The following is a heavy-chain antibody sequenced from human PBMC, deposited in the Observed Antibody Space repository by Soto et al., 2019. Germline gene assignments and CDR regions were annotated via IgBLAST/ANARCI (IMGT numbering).Heavy chain of an antibody. CDR2: INHSGST. J-gene: IGHJ6*03. D-gene: IGHD3-3*01. Sequence: QVQLQQWGAGLLKPSETLSLTCAVYGGSFSGYYWSWIRQPPGKGLEWIGEINHSGSTNYNPSIKSRVTISVDTSKNQSSLKLSSVTAADTAVYYCARARITIFGVVSPPHYMDVWGKGTTVTVSS. CDR1: GGSFSGYY. V-gene: IGHV4-34*01. CDR3: ARARITIFGVVSPPHYMDV.